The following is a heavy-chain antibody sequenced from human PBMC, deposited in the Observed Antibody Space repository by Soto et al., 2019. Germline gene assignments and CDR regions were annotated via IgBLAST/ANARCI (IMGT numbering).Heavy chain of an antibody. CDR2: VSTSGSLK. CDR1: GFSLSIYE. V-gene: IGHV3-48*03. J-gene: IGHJ4*02. CDR3: VRSVTDSWYYFDF. D-gene: IGHD1-20*01. Sequence: GGSLRLSCAASGFSLSIYEMNWVRQAPGKGLEWLAYVSTSGSLKNYADSVKGRFTISRDNTKNAVYLQMNSLRAEDTAVYYCVRSVTDSWYYFDFWGQGTMVTVYS.